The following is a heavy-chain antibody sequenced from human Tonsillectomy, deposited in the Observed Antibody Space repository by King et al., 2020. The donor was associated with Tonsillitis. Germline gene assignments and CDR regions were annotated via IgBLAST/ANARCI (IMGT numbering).Heavy chain of an antibody. CDR3: ARRGGYCTGGNCYENY. D-gene: IGHD2-15*01. CDR2: ISTYNDNR. J-gene: IGHJ4*02. V-gene: IGHV1-18*01. CDR1: GYTFTSYG. Sequence: QLVQSGAEVKKPGASVKVSCKASGYTFTSYGIIWVRQAPGQGLDWMGWISTYNDNRNYAQNFQDRVTMTTDASTSTAYMELRSLGSDDTAVYYCARRGGYCTGGNCYENYWGQGTLVTVSS.